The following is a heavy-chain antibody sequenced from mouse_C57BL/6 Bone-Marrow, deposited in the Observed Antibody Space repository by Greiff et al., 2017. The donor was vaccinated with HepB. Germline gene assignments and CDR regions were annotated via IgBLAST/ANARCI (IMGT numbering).Heavy chain of an antibody. D-gene: IGHD3-2*02. J-gene: IGHJ2*01. CDR3: ARGDSSGYPFDY. Sequence: QVQLKQPGAELVRPGSSVNLSCKASGYTFTSYWMHWVKQRPIQGLEWIGNIDPSDSETHYNQKFKDKATLTVDTSSSTAYMQRSSLTSEDSAVYYCARGDSSGYPFDYWGQGTTLTVSS. CDR2: IDPSDSET. CDR1: GYTFTSYW. V-gene: IGHV1-52*01.